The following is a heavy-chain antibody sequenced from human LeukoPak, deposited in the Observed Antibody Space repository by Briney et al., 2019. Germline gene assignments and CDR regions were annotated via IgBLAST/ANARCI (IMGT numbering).Heavy chain of an antibody. V-gene: IGHV3-23*01. CDR1: GFTFSSYA. D-gene: IGHD3-3*01. CDR2: ISGSGGST. Sequence: GGSLRLSCAASGFTFSSYAMSWVRQAPGRGLEWVSAISGSGGSTYYADSVKGRLTISRDNSRNKLYLQTNSLRAEDTAVYYCAKGPKYDFWSGTRDYYFDYWGQGTLVTVPS. J-gene: IGHJ4*02. CDR3: AKGPKYDFWSGTRDYYFDY.